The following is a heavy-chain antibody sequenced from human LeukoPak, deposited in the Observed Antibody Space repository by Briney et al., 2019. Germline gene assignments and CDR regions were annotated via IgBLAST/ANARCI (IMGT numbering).Heavy chain of an antibody. CDR1: GGPISSHY. J-gene: IGHJ4*02. V-gene: IGHV4-59*11. D-gene: IGHD3-10*01. Sequence: SETLSLTCTVSGGPISSHYWSWIRQPPGKGLEWIGYINYSGSTNYNPSLKSRVTISVDTSKNQFSPKLSSVTAADTAVYYRARDLQAGISDYWGQGTLVTVSS. CDR2: INYSGST. CDR3: ARDLQAGISDY.